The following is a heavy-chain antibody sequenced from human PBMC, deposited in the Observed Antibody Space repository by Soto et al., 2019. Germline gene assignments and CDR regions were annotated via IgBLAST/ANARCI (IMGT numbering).Heavy chain of an antibody. J-gene: IGHJ5*02. CDR2: IYYSGST. CDR1: GGSISSGGYY. V-gene: IGHV4-31*03. D-gene: IGHD3-10*01. Sequence: QVQLQESGPGLVKPSETLSLTCTVSGGSISSGGYYWSWIRQHPGKGLEWIGYIYYSGSTYYTPSSKSRVTISVDPSKNQFSLKLSSVTAADTAIQYCATNSPITMAGPVQNWVAPWCQGTLVTVSS. CDR3: ATNSPITMAGPVQNWVAP.